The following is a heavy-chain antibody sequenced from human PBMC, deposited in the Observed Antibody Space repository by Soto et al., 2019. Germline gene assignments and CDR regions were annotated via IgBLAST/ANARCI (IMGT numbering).Heavy chain of an antibody. CDR2: VYTDGTA. J-gene: IGHJ6*02. D-gene: IGHD4-17*01. V-gene: IGHV4-4*07. CDR1: GNSMFNYY. Sequence: QVHLQESGPGLVKPSGTLSLICTVSGNSMFNYYWSWIRQPAGKGLEWIGRVYTDGTAIYTPSLRSRVTMSVDMSKNQFSLNVSSVTAADTAVYYCAKGGFVDGDEMHHVMDVWGQGATVIVS. CDR3: AKGGFVDGDEMHHVMDV.